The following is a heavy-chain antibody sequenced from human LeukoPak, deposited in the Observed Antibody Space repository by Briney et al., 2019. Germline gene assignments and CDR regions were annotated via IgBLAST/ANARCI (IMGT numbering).Heavy chain of an antibody. J-gene: IGHJ4*02. CDR1: GFIFSVSD. Sequence: GGSLRLSCAAPGFIFSVSDMVWARQAPGKGLEWVSTITHNSANIYYADSVKGRFSISRDNARNSLFLQMNSLRAEDTAVYHCAVNFRHWGPGTLVTVSS. CDR3: AVNFRH. V-gene: IGHV3-21*01. CDR2: ITHNSANI. D-gene: IGHD2/OR15-2a*01.